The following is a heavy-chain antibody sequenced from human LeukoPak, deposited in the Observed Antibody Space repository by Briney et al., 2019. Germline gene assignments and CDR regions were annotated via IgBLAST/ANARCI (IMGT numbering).Heavy chain of an antibody. CDR1: GSTFSTYA. CDR3: ARGDGTLYYFDY. CDR2: IIPIVGIA. J-gene: IGHJ4*02. D-gene: IGHD1-1*01. V-gene: IGHV1-69*04. Sequence: SVKVSCKASGSTFSTYAINWVRQAPGQGLEWVGRIIPIVGIANYAQKFQGRVTITADESTSTAYMELSSLRSEDTAVYYCARGDGTLYYFDYWGQGTLVTVSS.